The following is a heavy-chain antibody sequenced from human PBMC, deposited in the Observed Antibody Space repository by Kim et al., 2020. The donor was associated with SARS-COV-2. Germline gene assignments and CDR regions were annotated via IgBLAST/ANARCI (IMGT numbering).Heavy chain of an antibody. J-gene: IGHJ4*02. Sequence: GSLRLSCAASGFSFSFSGMHWVRQAPGRELECVAIISHDGNYQYYTDSVKGRFTISRDNGKNMLFLQMNSLKTEDTTVYYCAKTVGRGVIAKPRGNYFDSWGQGTLVTVSS. D-gene: IGHD3-10*01. CDR1: GFSFSFSG. CDR2: ISHDGNYQ. CDR3: AKTVGRGVIAKPRGNYFDS. V-gene: IGHV3-30*18.